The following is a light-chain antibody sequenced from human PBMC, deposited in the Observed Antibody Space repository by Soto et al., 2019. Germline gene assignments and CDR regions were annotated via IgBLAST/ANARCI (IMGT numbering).Light chain of an antibody. Sequence: QSVLTQPPSVSGAPGQRVTISCTGSSSNIGAGYDVHWYQQLPGTAPKLLIYGNSNRPSGVPDRFSGSKSGTSASLAITGLQAEYEADYYCQSYDGSLSGLYVFGTGTKVTVL. V-gene: IGLV1-40*01. CDR3: QSYDGSLSGLYV. J-gene: IGLJ1*01. CDR2: GNS. CDR1: SSNIGAGYD.